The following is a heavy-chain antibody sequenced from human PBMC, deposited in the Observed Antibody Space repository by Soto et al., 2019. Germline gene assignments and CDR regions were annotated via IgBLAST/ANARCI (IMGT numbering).Heavy chain of an antibody. CDR1: GGSFSAYY. CDR2: ISYTGSS. J-gene: IGHJ6*02. CDR3: ARGGRGMSTARAGMDV. V-gene: IGHV4-34*02. Sequence: QVQLQQWGAGPLKPSETLSLTCGVYGGSFSAYYWSWIHQPPGKGLEWIGEISYTGSSNYNPSLKSRVTISVDTSKNQFSLQLGSVTAADTAVYYCARGGRGMSTARAGMDVWGQGTTVTVSS. D-gene: IGHD5-18*01.